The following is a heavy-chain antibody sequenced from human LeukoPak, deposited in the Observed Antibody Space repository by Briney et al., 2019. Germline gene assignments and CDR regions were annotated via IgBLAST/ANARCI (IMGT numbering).Heavy chain of an antibody. D-gene: IGHD1-26*01. CDR2: FDPEDGET. V-gene: IGHV1-24*01. Sequence: ASVKVSCKVSGYTLTELSMHWVRQAPGKGLEWMGGFDPEDGETIYAQKFQGRVTMTEDTSTDTAYMELSSLRSEDTAVYYCATDLGMWELLRVDAFDIWGQGTMVTVSS. CDR3: ATDLGMWELLRVDAFDI. J-gene: IGHJ3*02. CDR1: GYTLTELS.